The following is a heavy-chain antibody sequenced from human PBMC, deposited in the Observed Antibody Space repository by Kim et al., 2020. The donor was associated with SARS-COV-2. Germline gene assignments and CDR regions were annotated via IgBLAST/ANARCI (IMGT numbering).Heavy chain of an antibody. V-gene: IGHV4-59*08. CDR2: IYNSGSP. CDR1: GGSTRSYY. D-gene: IGHD4-4*01. Sequence: SETLSLTCTVSGGSTRSYYWSWIRQPPGKGLEWIGYIYNSGSPSYNPSLKSRVTISLDTSKNQFSLKLTSVTAADTAVYYCARHSGGYSYDYWGQGTLVTVSS. J-gene: IGHJ4*02. CDR3: ARHSGGYSYDY.